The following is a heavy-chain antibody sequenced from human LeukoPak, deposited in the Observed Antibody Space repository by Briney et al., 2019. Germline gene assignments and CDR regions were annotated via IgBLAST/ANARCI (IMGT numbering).Heavy chain of an antibody. V-gene: IGHV4-38-2*02. CDR2: IYYSGST. J-gene: IGHJ3*02. CDR3: ARLILSFNDAFDI. Sequence: SETLSLTCTVSGYSISSGYYWGWIRQPPGKGLEWIGSIYYSGSTYYNPSLKSRVTISVDTSKNQFSLKLSSVTAADTAVYYCARLILSFNDAFDIWGQGTMVTVSS. CDR1: GYSISSGYY.